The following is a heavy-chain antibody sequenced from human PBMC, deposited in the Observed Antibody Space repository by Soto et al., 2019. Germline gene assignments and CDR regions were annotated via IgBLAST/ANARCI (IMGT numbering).Heavy chain of an antibody. Sequence: PSETLSLTCAVSGGSISSGGYSWSWIRQPPGKGLEWIGYIYHSGSTYYNPSLKSRVTISVDTSKNQFSLKLSSVTAADTAVYYCARDGVVVVAATEYYYYGMDVWGQGTTVTVSS. V-gene: IGHV4-30-2*05. CDR3: ARDGVVVVAATEYYYYGMDV. D-gene: IGHD2-15*01. CDR2: IYHSGST. CDR1: GGSISSGGYS. J-gene: IGHJ6*02.